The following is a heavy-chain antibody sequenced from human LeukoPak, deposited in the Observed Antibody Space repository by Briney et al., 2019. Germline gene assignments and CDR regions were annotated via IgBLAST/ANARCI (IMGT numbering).Heavy chain of an antibody. CDR2: INHSGST. V-gene: IGHV4-34*01. Sequence: PSETLSLTCAVYGVSFSGYYWSWIRQPPGKGLEWIGEINHSGSTNYNPSLKGRVTISVDTSKNQFSLKLSSVTAADTAVYYCARARFRSGSYFNYWGQGTLVTVSS. CDR1: GVSFSGYY. J-gene: IGHJ4*02. CDR3: ARARFRSGSYFNY. D-gene: IGHD1-26*01.